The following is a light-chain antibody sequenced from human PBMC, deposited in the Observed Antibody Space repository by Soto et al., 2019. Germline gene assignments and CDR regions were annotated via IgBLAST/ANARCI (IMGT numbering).Light chain of an antibody. V-gene: IGKV3-15*01. CDR2: GAS. CDR1: QRVSSN. Sequence: EIVMTQSPATLSVSPGERATLSCRASQRVSSNLAWYQQKPGQVPRLLIYGASTRATGIPARFSGSGSETEFTLTISSLQSEDFAVYYCQQYNNWPPWTFGQGTKVEIK. CDR3: QQYNNWPPWT. J-gene: IGKJ1*01.